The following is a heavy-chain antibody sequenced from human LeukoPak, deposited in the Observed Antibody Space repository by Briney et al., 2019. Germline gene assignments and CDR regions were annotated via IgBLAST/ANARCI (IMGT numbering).Heavy chain of an antibody. D-gene: IGHD1-1*01. V-gene: IGHV4-39*07. CDR3: ARKELEGMN. CDR2: IYHSGST. CDR1: GGSISSSSYY. Sequence: SETLSLACTVSGGSISSSSYYWGWIRQPPGKGLEWIGSIYHSGSTYYNPSLKSRVTISVDRSKNQFSLKLSSVTAADTAVYYCARKELEGMNWGQGTLVTVSS. J-gene: IGHJ4*02.